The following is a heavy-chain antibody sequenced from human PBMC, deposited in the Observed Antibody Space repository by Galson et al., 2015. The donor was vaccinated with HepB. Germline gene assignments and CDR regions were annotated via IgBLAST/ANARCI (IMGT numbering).Heavy chain of an antibody. Sequence: SVKVSCKASGCTFSSYAISWVRQSPGQGLEWMGGIIPIFGTANYAQKFQGRVTITADESTSTAYMELSSLRSEDTAVYYCARVTGPGLRDYYYCMDVWGKGTTVTVSS. D-gene: IGHD1-14*01. CDR2: IIPIFGTA. V-gene: IGHV1-69*13. J-gene: IGHJ6*03. CDR3: ARVTGPGLRDYYYCMDV. CDR1: GCTFSSYA.